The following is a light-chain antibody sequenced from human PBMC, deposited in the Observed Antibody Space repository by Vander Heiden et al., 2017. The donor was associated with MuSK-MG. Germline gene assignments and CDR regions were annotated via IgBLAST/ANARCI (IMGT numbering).Light chain of an antibody. CDR2: DDR. Sequence: SYVLTQPPSVSVAPGQTARITCGGNNIGSKSVHWYQQKPGQVPVLVVYDDRDRPSGIPERFSGFNSGNTATLTISRVEAGEEADYYCQVWDSNSDHPVFGGGTKLTVL. CDR1: NIGSKS. J-gene: IGLJ2*01. CDR3: QVWDSNSDHPV. V-gene: IGLV3-21*02.